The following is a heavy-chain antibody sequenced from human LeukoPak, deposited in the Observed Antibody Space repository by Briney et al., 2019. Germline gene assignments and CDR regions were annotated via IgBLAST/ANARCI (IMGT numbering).Heavy chain of an antibody. CDR2: IIPIFATS. CDR1: GGTFSSYA. V-gene: IGHV1-69*05. Sequence: ASVKVSCKASGGTFSSYAISWVRQAPGQGLEWMGGIIPIFATSNYAQKFQGRVTITTDKSTTTAYMELSSLRSEDTAVYYCARDPGGGGDYWGQGTLVTVS. CDR3: ARDPGGGGDY. J-gene: IGHJ4*02. D-gene: IGHD3-16*01.